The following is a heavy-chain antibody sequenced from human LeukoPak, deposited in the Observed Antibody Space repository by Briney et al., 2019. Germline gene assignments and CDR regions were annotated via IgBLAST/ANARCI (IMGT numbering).Heavy chain of an antibody. V-gene: IGHV3-21*01. Sequence: GGSLRLSCAASGFTFSSYSVNWVRQAPGKGLEWVSSISSTSTYIYYADSVKGRFTISRDNAKKSVYLQMSSLRAEDTAVYYCAKADGDKPFDYWGQGTLVTVSS. D-gene: IGHD4-17*01. CDR3: AKADGDKPFDY. J-gene: IGHJ4*02. CDR2: ISSTSTYI. CDR1: GFTFSSYS.